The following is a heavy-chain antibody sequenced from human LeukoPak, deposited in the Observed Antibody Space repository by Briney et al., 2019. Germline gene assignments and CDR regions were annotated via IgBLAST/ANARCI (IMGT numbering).Heavy chain of an antibody. D-gene: IGHD4-17*01. Sequence: PGGSLRLSCAAAGFTVSSNYMSWVRQAPGKGLEWVSVIYSGGSTYYADSVKGRFTISRDNSKNTLYLQMNSLRAEDTAVYYCASGLFYDYGDSRDAFDIWGQGTMVTVSS. CDR1: GFTVSSNY. V-gene: IGHV3-53*01. J-gene: IGHJ3*02. CDR2: IYSGGST. CDR3: ASGLFYDYGDSRDAFDI.